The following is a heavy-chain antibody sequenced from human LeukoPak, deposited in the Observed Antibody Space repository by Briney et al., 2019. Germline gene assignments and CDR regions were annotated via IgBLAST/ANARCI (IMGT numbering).Heavy chain of an antibody. CDR2: ILDDGRI. CDR1: GLTVSTTS. D-gene: IGHD1-26*01. J-gene: IGHJ3*01. Sequence: GGSLRLSCAASGLTVSTTSMTWVRQAPGKGLEWVSDILDDGRIYYADSVKGRFTNSRDHSQNKVNLQMDSLRAEDAAIYYCGSYRRAYDVWGQGTVVTVAS. CDR3: GSYRRAYDV. V-gene: IGHV3-53*01.